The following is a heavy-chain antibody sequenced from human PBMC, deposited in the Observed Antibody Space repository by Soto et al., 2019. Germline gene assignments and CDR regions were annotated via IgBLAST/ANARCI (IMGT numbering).Heavy chain of an antibody. J-gene: IGHJ4*02. V-gene: IGHV3-23*01. Sequence: LSLTCAASGFTFSSYAMSWVRQAPGKGLEWVSAISGSGGSTYYADSVKGRFTISRDNSKNTLYLQMNSLRAEDTAVYYCAKDLGAYCSSTSCYPFDYWGQGTLVTVSS. CDR2: ISGSGGST. CDR3: AKDLGAYCSSTSCYPFDY. CDR1: GFTFSSYA. D-gene: IGHD2-2*01.